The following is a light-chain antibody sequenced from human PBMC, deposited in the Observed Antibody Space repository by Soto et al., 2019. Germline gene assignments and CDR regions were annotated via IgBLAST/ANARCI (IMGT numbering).Light chain of an antibody. J-gene: IGKJ2*01. CDR2: DAS. CDR1: QSVSSY. CDR3: QQRSNWPPL. Sequence: EIVLTQSPATLSLSPGERATLSCRASQSVSSYLAWNQQKPGQAPRLLIYDASNRATGIPARFSGSGSGTDFTLTISSLEPEDFAVYYCQQRSNWPPLLGQGTKLEIK. V-gene: IGKV3-11*01.